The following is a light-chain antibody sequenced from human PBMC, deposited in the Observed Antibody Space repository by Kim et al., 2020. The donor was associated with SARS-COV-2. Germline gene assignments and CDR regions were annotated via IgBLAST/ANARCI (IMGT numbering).Light chain of an antibody. CDR2: VGTGGIVG. Sequence: CTLSSGYSNYKVDWYQQGPGKGPRFVMRVGTGGIVGSKGDGIPDRFSVLGSGLNRYLTIKNIQEEDESDYHCGADHGSGSNFVSWVFGGGTKLTVL. CDR1: SGYSNYK. CDR3: GADHGSGSNFVSWV. V-gene: IGLV9-49*01. J-gene: IGLJ3*02.